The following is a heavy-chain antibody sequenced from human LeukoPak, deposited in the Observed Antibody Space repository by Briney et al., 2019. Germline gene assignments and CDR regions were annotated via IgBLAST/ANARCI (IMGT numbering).Heavy chain of an antibody. Sequence: GGSLRLSCAASGFTFSSYSMNWVRQAPGKGLEWVSSISSSSSYIYYADSVKGRFTISRDNAKNSLYLQMNSLRAEDTAVYYCARGYPPRAPNLAFDIWGQGTMVTVSS. D-gene: IGHD1-26*01. CDR2: ISSSSSYI. V-gene: IGHV3-21*01. J-gene: IGHJ3*02. CDR3: ARGYPPRAPNLAFDI. CDR1: GFTFSSYS.